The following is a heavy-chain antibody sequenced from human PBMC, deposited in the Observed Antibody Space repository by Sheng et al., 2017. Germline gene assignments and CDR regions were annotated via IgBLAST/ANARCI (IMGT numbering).Heavy chain of an antibody. CDR1: GGSITTSNYY. CDR2: IYYSGST. J-gene: IGHJ5*02. CDR3: ARVEWSYYDGSGYYLGWFEP. D-gene: IGHD3-22*01. Sequence: QLQLQESGPGLVKPSETLSLTYTVSGGSITTSNYYWGWIRQPPGKGLEWIGSIYYSGSTYYNPSLKSRLTFSVDTSKNQFSLKLNSVTAADTAVYYCARVEWSYYDGSGYYLGWFEPWGQGTLVTVSS. V-gene: IGHV4-39*07.